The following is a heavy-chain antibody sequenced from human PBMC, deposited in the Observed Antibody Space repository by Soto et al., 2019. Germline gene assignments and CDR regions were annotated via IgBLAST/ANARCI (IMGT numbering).Heavy chain of an antibody. CDR3: ARDPGIAVAGYFDY. D-gene: IGHD6-19*01. CDR1: GFTFSSYA. CDR2: ISYDGSNK. Sequence: QVQLVESGGGVVQPGRSLRLSCAASGFTFSSYAMHWVRQAPGKGLEWVAVISYDGSNKYYADSVKGRFTISRDNSKNTLYLLMSSLGAEDTAVYYCARDPGIAVAGYFDYWGQGTLGTVSS. J-gene: IGHJ4*02. V-gene: IGHV3-30-3*01.